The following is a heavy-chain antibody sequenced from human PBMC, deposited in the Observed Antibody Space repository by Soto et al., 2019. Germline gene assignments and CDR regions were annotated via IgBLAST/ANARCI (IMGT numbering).Heavy chain of an antibody. Sequence: QVQLVQSGAEVKKPGASVKVSCKASEYTFTSYDINWVRQATGQGLEWMGWMNPNSGNTGYAQKFQGRVTMTRNTSISTAYMELSSLRSEDTAVYYCARRNSYYYYMDVWGKGTTVTVSS. J-gene: IGHJ6*03. CDR2: MNPNSGNT. V-gene: IGHV1-8*01. CDR1: EYTFTSYD. CDR3: ARRNSYYYYMDV.